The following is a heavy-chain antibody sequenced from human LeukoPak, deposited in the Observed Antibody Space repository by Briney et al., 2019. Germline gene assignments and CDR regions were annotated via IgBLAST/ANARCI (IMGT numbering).Heavy chain of an antibody. D-gene: IGHD4-11*01. V-gene: IGHV3-21*01. J-gene: IGHJ4*02. CDR1: GFTFSSSTFGSYT. CDR3: ARDLDYSTGFDY. CDR2: ISSTGTYI. Sequence: GGSLRLSCATSGFTFSSSTFGSYTMNWVRQAPGKGLEWVPSISSTGTYIYYTDSVKGRFTISRDIANSLLYLQMNSLRADDTAVYYCARDLDYSTGFDYWGQGTLVTVSS.